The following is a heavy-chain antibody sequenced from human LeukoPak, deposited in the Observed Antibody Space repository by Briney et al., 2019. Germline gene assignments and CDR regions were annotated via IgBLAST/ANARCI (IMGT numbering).Heavy chain of an antibody. CDR1: GYTFTSYD. V-gene: IGHV1-8*01. J-gene: IGHJ5*01. CDR3: ARASGSYRWFDS. Sequence: GASVKVSCKASGYTFTSYDINWVRQATGQGLEGMGWMNLNSGNTGYAQKFQGRVTITRNTSISTAYMELSSLRSEDTAVYYCARASGSYRWFDSWGQGTLVTVSS. CDR2: MNLNSGNT. D-gene: IGHD1-26*01.